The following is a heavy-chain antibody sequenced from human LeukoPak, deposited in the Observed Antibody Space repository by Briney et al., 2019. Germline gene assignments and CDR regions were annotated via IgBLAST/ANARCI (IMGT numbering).Heavy chain of an antibody. CDR1: GYTFTGYY. V-gene: IGHV1-2*02. J-gene: IGHJ3*02. Sequence: ASVKVSCKASGYTFTGYYMHWVRQAPGQGLEWVGWINPNSGGTNYAQKFQGRVTMTRDTSISTAYMELSRLRSDDTAVYYCARPHKDIVVVVAATDDAFDIWGQGTMVTVSS. CDR2: INPNSGGT. CDR3: ARPHKDIVVVVAATDDAFDI. D-gene: IGHD2-15*01.